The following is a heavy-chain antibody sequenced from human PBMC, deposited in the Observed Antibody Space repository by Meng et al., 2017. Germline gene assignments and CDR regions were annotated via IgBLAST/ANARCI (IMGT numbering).Heavy chain of an antibody. CDR3: AHFDY. CDR1: GFTFSSYA. Sequence: QVQLVGPGGGVVQPGRSLRLSCAASGFTFSSYAMHWVRQAPGKGLEWVAVISYDGSNKYYADSVKGRFTISRDNSKNTLYLQMNSLRAEDTAVYYCAHFDYWGQGTLVTASS. V-gene: IGHV3-30*01. J-gene: IGHJ4*02. CDR2: ISYDGSNK.